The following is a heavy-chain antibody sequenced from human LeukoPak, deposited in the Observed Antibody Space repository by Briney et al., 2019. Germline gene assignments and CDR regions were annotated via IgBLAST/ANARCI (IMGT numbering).Heavy chain of an antibody. V-gene: IGHV4-31*03. CDR1: GGSISSGGYY. CDR3: ARGSSPRIQLWLGERIYFDY. D-gene: IGHD5-18*01. Sequence: SQTLSLTCTVSGGSISSGGYYWSWIRQHPGKGLEWIGYIYYSGSTNYNPSLKSRVTISVDTSKNQFSLKLSSVTAADTAVYYCARGSSPRIQLWLGERIYFDYWGQGTLVTVSS. CDR2: IYYSGST. J-gene: IGHJ4*02.